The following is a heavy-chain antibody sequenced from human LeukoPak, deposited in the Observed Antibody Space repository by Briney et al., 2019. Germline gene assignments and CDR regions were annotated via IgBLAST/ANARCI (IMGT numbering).Heavy chain of an antibody. V-gene: IGHV1-2*02. CDR2: INPNSGGT. Sequence: GASVKVSCKASGYTFTGYYMHWVRQAPGQGLEWMGWINPNSGGTNYAQKFQGRVTMTRDTSISTAYMELSRLRSDDTAVYYCARVKTIFGVVIIPEYYMDVWGTRTTVTVSS. CDR3: ARVKTIFGVVIIPEYYMDV. D-gene: IGHD3-3*01. CDR1: GYTFTGYY. J-gene: IGHJ6*03.